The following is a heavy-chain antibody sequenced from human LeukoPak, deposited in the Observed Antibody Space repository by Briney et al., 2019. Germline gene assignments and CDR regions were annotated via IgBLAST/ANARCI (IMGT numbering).Heavy chain of an antibody. CDR2: ISWNSGSI. J-gene: IGHJ4*02. D-gene: IGHD4-17*01. CDR3: AKDLGAGGAFNGDYFDY. V-gene: IGHV3-9*01. Sequence: QPGRSLRLSCAASGFTFDDYAMHWVRQAPGKGLEWVSGISWNSGSIGYADSVKGRFTISRDNAKNSLYLQMNSLRAEDTALYYCAKDLGAGGAFNGDYFDYWGQGTLVTVSS. CDR1: GFTFDDYA.